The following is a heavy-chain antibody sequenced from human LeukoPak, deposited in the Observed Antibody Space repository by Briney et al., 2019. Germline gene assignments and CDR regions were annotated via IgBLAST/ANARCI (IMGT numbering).Heavy chain of an antibody. CDR1: GGSFSGYY. J-gene: IGHJ3*02. Sequence: SETLSLTRAVYGGSFSGYYWSWIRQPPGKGLEWIGEINHSGSTNYNPSLKSRVTISVDTSKNQFSLKLSSVTAADTAVYYCARESTHYYDSSGDAFDIWGQGTMVTVSS. CDR2: INHSGST. CDR3: ARESTHYYDSSGDAFDI. V-gene: IGHV4-34*01. D-gene: IGHD3-22*01.